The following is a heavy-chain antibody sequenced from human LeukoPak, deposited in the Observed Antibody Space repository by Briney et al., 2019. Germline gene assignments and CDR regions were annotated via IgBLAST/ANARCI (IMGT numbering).Heavy chain of an antibody. CDR3: ARQGRQWLLHYFDY. CDR1: GGSISSSYYY. J-gene: IGHJ4*02. CDR2: IYYSGST. D-gene: IGHD3-22*01. V-gene: IGHV4-39*01. Sequence: SETLSLTCTVSGGSISSSYYYWGWIRQPPGKGLEWIGSIYYSGSTYYNPSLKSRVTISVDTSKNQFSLKLSSVTAADTAVYYCARQGRQWLLHYFDYWGQGTLVTVSS.